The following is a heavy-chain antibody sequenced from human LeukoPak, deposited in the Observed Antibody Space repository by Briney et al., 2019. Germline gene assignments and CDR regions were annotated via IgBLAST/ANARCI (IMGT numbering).Heavy chain of an antibody. CDR1: GFTFDNYA. D-gene: IGHD5-18*01. Sequence: PGGSLRLSCAASGFTFDNYAMNWVRQAPGKGLEWVLGISGSGVNTYYADSVKGRFTISRDNSKNTLYLQMNSLRAEDTAVFFCAKDRDTFGYGYYGVDVWGQGTTVTVSS. CDR3: AKDRDTFGYGYYGVDV. CDR2: ISGSGVNT. V-gene: IGHV3-23*01. J-gene: IGHJ6*02.